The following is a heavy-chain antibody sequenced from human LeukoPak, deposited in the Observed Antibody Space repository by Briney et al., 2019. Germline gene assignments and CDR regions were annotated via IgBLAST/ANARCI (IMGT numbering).Heavy chain of an antibody. D-gene: IGHD3-10*01. V-gene: IGHV3-23*01. J-gene: IGHJ4*02. CDR2: IGGSSDST. Sequence: GGSLRLSCAASGFTFSSYGMTWVRQAPGKGLEWVSAIGGSSDSTYYADSVKGRFTVSRDNSKNTLYVQMNSLRADDTAIYYCAKLDFYVSGSYSRSHDFWGQGTLVIVSS. CDR3: AKLDFYVSGSYSRSHDF. CDR1: GFTFSSYG.